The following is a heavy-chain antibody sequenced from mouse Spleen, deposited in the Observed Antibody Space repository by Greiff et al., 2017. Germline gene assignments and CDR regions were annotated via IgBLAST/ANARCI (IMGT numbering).Heavy chain of an antibody. D-gene: IGHD1-1*01. V-gene: IGHV6-6*02. CDR1: GFTFSSYW. CDR3: TLTTGGY. Sequence: EVQGVESGGGLVQPGGSMKLSCVASGFTFSSYWMSWVRQSPEKGLEWVAEIRLKSDNYATHYAESVKGKFTISRDDSKSRLYLQMNSLRAEDTGIYYCTLTTGGYWGQGTTLTVSS. J-gene: IGHJ2*01. CDR2: IRLKSDNYAT.